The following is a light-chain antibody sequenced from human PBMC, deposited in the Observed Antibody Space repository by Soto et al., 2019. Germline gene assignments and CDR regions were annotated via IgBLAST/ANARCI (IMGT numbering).Light chain of an antibody. Sequence: DIVMTQSPDSLAVSLGERATINCKSSQSLFFSSNNNDYLAWYQQKPGQPPKLLIYWASTRESGVPDRFSGSGSGTDFTLTISSLQAEDVAVYSCQQYYSTLQTFGQGTKVEIK. CDR1: QSLFFSSNNNDY. CDR3: QQYYSTLQT. CDR2: WAS. J-gene: IGKJ1*01. V-gene: IGKV4-1*01.